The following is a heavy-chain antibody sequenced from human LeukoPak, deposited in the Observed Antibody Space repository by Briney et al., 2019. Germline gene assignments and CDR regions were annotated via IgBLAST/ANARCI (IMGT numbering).Heavy chain of an antibody. CDR3: ARRHYYDSSAYSWFAP. CDR1: GGSISSYY. D-gene: IGHD3-22*01. CDR2: IYTSRS. V-gene: IGHV4-4*07. Sequence: SETLSLTCTVSGGSISSYYWSWIRQPAGKGLEWIGRIYTSRSNYNPSLKSRVTMSLDTSKNQFSLKLSSVTAADTAVYYCARRHYYDSSAYSWFAPSGQGTLVTVSS. J-gene: IGHJ5*02.